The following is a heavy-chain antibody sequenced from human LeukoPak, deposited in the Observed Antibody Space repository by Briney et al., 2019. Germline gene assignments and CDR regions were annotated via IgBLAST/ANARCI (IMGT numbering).Heavy chain of an antibody. J-gene: IGHJ4*02. CDR2: ISSKSRYI. D-gene: IGHD2-15*01. Sequence: GGSLRLSCVVSGFTLSTYSINWVRQAPGKGLEWVSSISSKSRYIYYADSEKGRFTISRDNAKNPLSLQMNSLRAEDTAVYYCARCSGSSTYHSDDYWGQGTLVTVSS. CDR1: GFTLSTYS. CDR3: ARCSGSSTYHSDDY. V-gene: IGHV3-21*01.